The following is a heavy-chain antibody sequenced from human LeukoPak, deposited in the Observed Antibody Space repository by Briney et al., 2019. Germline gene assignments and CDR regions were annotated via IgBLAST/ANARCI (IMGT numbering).Heavy chain of an antibody. CDR1: GFTFSSYG. D-gene: IGHD1-1*01. CDR2: IRYDGSNK. CDR3: ARSLRSGTYFDY. J-gene: IGHJ4*02. Sequence: PGGSLRLSCAASGFTFSSYGMHWVRQAPGKGLEWVAFIRYDGSNKYYADSVKGRFTISRDNAKNSLYLQMNSLRAEDTAVYYCARSLRSGTYFDYWGQGTLVTVSS. V-gene: IGHV3-30*02.